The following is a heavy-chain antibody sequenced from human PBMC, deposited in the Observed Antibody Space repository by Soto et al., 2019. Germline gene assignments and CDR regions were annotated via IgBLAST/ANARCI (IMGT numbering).Heavy chain of an antibody. CDR2: IYPGDSDT. V-gene: IGHV5-51*01. CDR1: GYSFTSYW. Sequence: PGESLKISCKGSGYSFTSYWIGWVRQMPGKGLEWMGIIYPGDSDTRYSPSFQGQVTISADKSISTAYLQWSSLKASDTAMYYCAWRGWPSSYYYGMDVWGQGTTVTVSS. J-gene: IGHJ6*02. CDR3: AWRGWPSSYYYGMDV. D-gene: IGHD6-19*01.